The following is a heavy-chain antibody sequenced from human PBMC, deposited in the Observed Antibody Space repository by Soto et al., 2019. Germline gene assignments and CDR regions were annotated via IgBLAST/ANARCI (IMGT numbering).Heavy chain of an antibody. Sequence: EVQLVESGGGLVQPGGSLRLSCAASGFTVSNNYMSWVRQAPGKGLEGVSVIYSGGSTHYADTVKGRFTISRDTSKNTLYLQMTRLTAVDTAVYFCASSPSVGYWGQGTLVTVSS. CDR3: ASSPSVGY. D-gene: IGHD1-26*01. V-gene: IGHV3-66*01. J-gene: IGHJ4*02. CDR1: GFTVSNNY. CDR2: IYSGGST.